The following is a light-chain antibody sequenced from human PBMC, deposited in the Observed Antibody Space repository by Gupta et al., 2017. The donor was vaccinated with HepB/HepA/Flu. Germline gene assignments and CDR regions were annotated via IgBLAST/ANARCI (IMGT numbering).Light chain of an antibody. CDR3: QQKCSSMST. J-gene: IGKJ2*01. CDR1: QSVSSKS. CDR2: GAS. Sequence: ENVWTQSPGTLSLSPGERATLSCRASQSVSSKSLTWYQQKPGQAPRLLIYGASNRATGIPDRFSGSGSGTDFTLTISRLEPEDFALYYCQQKCSSMSTFGQGTKVEIK. V-gene: IGKV3-20*01.